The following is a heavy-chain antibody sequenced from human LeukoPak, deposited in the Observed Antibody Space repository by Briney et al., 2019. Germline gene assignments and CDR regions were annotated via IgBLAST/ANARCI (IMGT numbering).Heavy chain of an antibody. J-gene: IGHJ4*02. CDR2: ISAYNGNT. D-gene: IGHD7-27*01. CDR3: ARDGPPGEMEIGFDY. V-gene: IGHV1-18*01. Sequence: ASVKVSCKASGYTFTSYGISWVRQAPGQGLEWMGWISAYNGNTNYAQKLQGRVTMTTDTSTTTAYMELRSLRSDDTAVYYCARDGPPGEMEIGFDYWGQGTLVTVSS. CDR1: GYTFTSYG.